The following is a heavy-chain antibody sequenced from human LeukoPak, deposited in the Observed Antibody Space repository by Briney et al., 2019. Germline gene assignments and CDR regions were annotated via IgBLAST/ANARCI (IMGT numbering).Heavy chain of an antibody. V-gene: IGHV1-46*01. Sequence: ASVKVSCKASGYTFTSYYMHWVRQAPGQGLEWMGIINPSGGSTSYAQKFQGRVTMTRDMSTSTVYMELSSLRSEDTAVYYCARGSICSSTSCKQTKDYYYYYDMDVWGKGTTVTVSS. D-gene: IGHD2-2*01. J-gene: IGHJ6*03. CDR2: INPSGGST. CDR1: GYTFTSYY. CDR3: ARGSICSSTSCKQTKDYYYYYDMDV.